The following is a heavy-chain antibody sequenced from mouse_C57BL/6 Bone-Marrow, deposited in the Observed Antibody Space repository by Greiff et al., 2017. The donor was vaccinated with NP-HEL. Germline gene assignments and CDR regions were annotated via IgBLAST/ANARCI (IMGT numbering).Heavy chain of an antibody. CDR1: GFTFSSYG. Sequence: EVQVVESGGDLVKPGGSLKLSCAASGFTFSSYGMSWVRQTPDKRLEWVATISSGGSYTYYPDSVKGRFTISRDNAKNTLYLQMSSLKSEGTAMYYCARHTFAYWGQGTLVTVSA. CDR2: ISSGGSYT. J-gene: IGHJ3*01. V-gene: IGHV5-6*01. CDR3: ARHTFAY.